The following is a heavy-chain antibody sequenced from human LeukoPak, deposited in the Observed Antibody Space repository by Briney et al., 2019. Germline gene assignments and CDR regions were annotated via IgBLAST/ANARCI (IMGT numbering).Heavy chain of an antibody. Sequence: GGSLRLSCAASGFTFSTYAMGWVRQAPGKGLEWVSTVTGSGGSTYYADSVNGRFTISRDNSKNTLFLQMASLSADDTALYYCAKDLVVETPTGIFDFWGQGTLVTVSS. CDR1: GFTFSTYA. CDR2: VTGSGGST. D-gene: IGHD2-21*02. J-gene: IGHJ4*02. V-gene: IGHV3-23*01. CDR3: AKDLVVETPTGIFDF.